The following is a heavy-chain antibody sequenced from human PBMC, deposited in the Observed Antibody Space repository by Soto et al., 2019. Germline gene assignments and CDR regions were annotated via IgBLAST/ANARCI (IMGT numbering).Heavy chain of an antibody. CDR1: GGTFSNSA. V-gene: IGHV1-69*19. CDR3: AIVIIPAAVSHLYYYGMDV. J-gene: IGHJ6*02. CDR2: IIPMFDTS. Sequence: QVQLVQSGAEVKKPGSSVKVSCKASGGTFSNSAISWVRQAPGQGLEWMGGIIPMFDTSNYAQNFEGRVTITADDSSSTAYMDLSSLRSEHTAVYYCAIVIIPAAVSHLYYYGMDVWGQGTTVTVSS. D-gene: IGHD2-2*01.